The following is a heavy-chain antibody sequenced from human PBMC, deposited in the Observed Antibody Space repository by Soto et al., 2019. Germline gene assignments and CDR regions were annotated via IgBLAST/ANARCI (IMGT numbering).Heavy chain of an antibody. CDR2: IIPIFTRT. J-gene: IGHJ4*02. D-gene: IGHD2-15*01. Sequence: QLQLVQSGTEVKEPGSSVKVSCKASGGTFSTSSFVWVRQGPGQVLEWMGGIIPIFTRTNFAQKFQGRVTFSADESTRTTYMELRSLTSEDTAIYYCARDVVRSTAGDSWGQGTLVNVSS. CDR3: ARDVVRSTAGDS. CDR1: GGTFSTSS. V-gene: IGHV1-69*01.